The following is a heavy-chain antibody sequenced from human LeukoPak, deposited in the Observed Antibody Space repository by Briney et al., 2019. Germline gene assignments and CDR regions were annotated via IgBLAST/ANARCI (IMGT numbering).Heavy chain of an antibody. Sequence: GGSLRLSCAASGFTFRNFAMGWVRQAPGKGLEWVAVISYDGSNKYYADSVKGRFTISRDNSKNTLYLQMNSLRAEDTAVYYCARDALVVVITNYFDYWGQGTLVTVSS. J-gene: IGHJ4*02. CDR3: ARDALVVVITNYFDY. V-gene: IGHV3-30-3*01. CDR2: ISYDGSNK. D-gene: IGHD3-22*01. CDR1: GFTFRNFA.